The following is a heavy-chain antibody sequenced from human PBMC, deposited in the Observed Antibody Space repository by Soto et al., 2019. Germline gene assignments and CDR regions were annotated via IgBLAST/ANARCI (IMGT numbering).Heavy chain of an antibody. Sequence: SETLSLTCTVSGGSISSGDYYWSWIRQPPGKGLEWIGYIYYSGSTYYNPSLKSRVTISVDTSKNQFSLKLSSVTAADTAVYYCARIPAAAGTSDYWGQGTLVTVSS. CDR3: ARIPAAAGTSDY. CDR2: IYYSGST. CDR1: GGSISSGDYY. V-gene: IGHV4-30-4*01. J-gene: IGHJ4*02. D-gene: IGHD6-13*01.